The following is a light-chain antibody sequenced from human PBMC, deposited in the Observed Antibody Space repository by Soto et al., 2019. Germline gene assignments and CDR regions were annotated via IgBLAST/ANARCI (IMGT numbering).Light chain of an antibody. V-gene: IGKV3-11*01. CDR1: QSVSSY. CDR2: DAS. J-gene: IGKJ5*01. CDR3: QQRSNT. Sequence: EIVLTQSPATLSSSPGERATLSCRASQSVSSYLAWYQQKPVQAPRLLIYDASNRATGIPARFSGSGSGTDFTLTISSLEPGDFAVYYCQQRSNTFGQGTGLEIK.